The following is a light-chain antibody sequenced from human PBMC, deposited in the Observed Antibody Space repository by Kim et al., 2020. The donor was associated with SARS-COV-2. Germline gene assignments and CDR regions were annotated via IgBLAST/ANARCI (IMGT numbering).Light chain of an antibody. J-gene: IGLJ1*01. CDR2: TNN. V-gene: IGLV1-47*01. CDR3: AAWDDSLSGRV. CDR1: WSNIGSKD. Sequence: GQRVTISCSGSWSNIGSKDVCWYQQLPGTAPKPLIYTNNQRPSGVPDRFSGSKSGTSASLAISGLRSEDEADYYCAAWDDSLSGRVFGTGTKVTVL.